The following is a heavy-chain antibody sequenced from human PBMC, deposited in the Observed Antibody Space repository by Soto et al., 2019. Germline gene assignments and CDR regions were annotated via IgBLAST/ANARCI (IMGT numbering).Heavy chain of an antibody. D-gene: IGHD5-12*01. CDR2: IYYSGST. J-gene: IGHJ4*02. V-gene: IGHV4-39*01. CDR3: ARHQPSLKRWLHPRTQGFDY. Sequence: QLQLQESGPGLVKPSETLSLTCTVSGGSISSSSYYWGWIRQPPGKGLEWIGSIYYSGSTYYNPSLKSRVTISVDTSNNQFSLKLSSVTAADTAVYYCARHQPSLKRWLHPRTQGFDYWGQGTLVTVSS. CDR1: GGSISSSSYY.